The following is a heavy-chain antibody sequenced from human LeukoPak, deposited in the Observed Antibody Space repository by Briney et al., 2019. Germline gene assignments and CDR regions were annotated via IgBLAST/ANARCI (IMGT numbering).Heavy chain of an antibody. V-gene: IGHV7-4-1*02. CDR1: GGTFSSYD. CDR2: INTNTGNP. D-gene: IGHD5-18*01. CDR3: GRDPKLGIRGYTYGYIDY. J-gene: IGHJ4*02. Sequence: WASVKVSCKASGGTFSSYDISWVRQAPGQGLEWMGWINTNTGNPTYAQGFTGRYAFSLDTSVSTAYLQISGLQADDTAVYYCGRDPKLGIRGYTYGYIDYWGQGTLVTVSS.